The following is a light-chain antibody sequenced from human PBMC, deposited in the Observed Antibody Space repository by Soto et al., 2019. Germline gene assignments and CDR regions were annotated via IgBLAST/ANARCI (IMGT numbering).Light chain of an antibody. J-gene: IGKJ1*01. Sequence: EIVMTQSPVTLSVSPGERATLSCRASQSVSSNLACYQQKPGQAPRHLIYGTSTRAADIPARFSGSGSGTEITLTISSLQSEDFAVYYCQQYNNHWTFGQGTKVEIQ. CDR1: QSVSSN. CDR2: GTS. V-gene: IGKV3-15*01. CDR3: QQYNNHWT.